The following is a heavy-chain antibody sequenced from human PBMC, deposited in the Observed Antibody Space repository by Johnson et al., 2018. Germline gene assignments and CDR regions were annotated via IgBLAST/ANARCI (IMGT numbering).Heavy chain of an antibody. CDR1: GGSISLGGYY. CDR2: IYYDASS. Sequence: QVQLQESGPGLVKPSQTLSLTCTVSGGSISLGGYYWGWVRQHPGKGLEWIGYIYYDASSFHNPSLKSRVIISGDTSKNQFSLRLNSVTAADTAVYYCTRAKVGGSRPFDYWGQGTLVTVSS. J-gene: IGHJ4*02. V-gene: IGHV4-31*03. CDR3: TRAKVGGSRPFDY. D-gene: IGHD1-26*01.